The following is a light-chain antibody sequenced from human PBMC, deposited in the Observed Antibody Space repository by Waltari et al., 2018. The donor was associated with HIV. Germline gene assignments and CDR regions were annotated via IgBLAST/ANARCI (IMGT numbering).Light chain of an antibody. CDR3: QSYDSSLNVI. V-gene: IGLV1-40*01. CDR1: NSNIGAGYG. CDR2: DIN. Sequence: QSVLTQPPSVSGAPGQRVTISCTGSNSNIGAGYGVHWYQHLPGAAPKLLIYDINNRASGVPERFSGSKSGTSASLAITGLQVEDEGDYFCQSYDSSLNVIFGGGTKLTVL. J-gene: IGLJ2*01.